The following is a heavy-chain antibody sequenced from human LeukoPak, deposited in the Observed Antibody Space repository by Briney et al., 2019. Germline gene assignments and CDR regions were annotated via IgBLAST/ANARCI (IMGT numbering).Heavy chain of an antibody. D-gene: IGHD3-3*01. Sequence: GASVKVSCKASGYTFTSYGISWVRQAPGQGLEWMGWINPNSGGTNYAQKFQGRVTMTRDTSISTAYMELSRLRSDDTAVYYCARDSIKGVRFLGYWGQGTLVTVSS. V-gene: IGHV1-2*02. J-gene: IGHJ4*02. CDR3: ARDSIKGVRFLGY. CDR1: GYTFTSYG. CDR2: INPNSGGT.